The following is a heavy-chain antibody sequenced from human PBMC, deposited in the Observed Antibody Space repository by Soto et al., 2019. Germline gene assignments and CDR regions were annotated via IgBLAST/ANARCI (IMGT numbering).Heavy chain of an antibody. J-gene: IGHJ3*02. V-gene: IGHV3-23*01. D-gene: IGHD3-16*01. CDR3: AKVGGEFGCYDTLHAFDI. CDR1: GFTFSSYA. CDR2: ISGSGGST. Sequence: EVQLLESGGGLVQPGGSLRLSCAASGFTFSSYAMSWVRQAPGKGLEWVSAISGSGGSTYYADSVKGRFTISRDNSKNTVDLQMNSLTSDDTAAYYCAKVGGEFGCYDTLHAFDIWGQGTMVTVSS.